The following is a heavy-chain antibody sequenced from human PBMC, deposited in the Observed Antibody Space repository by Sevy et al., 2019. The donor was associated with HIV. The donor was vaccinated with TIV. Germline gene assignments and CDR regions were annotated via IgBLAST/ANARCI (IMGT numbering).Heavy chain of an antibody. CDR3: AKDRLGWLPRVYYFDY. V-gene: IGHV3-23*01. J-gene: IGHJ4*02. D-gene: IGHD3-3*01. CDR2: ISSSSDST. CDR1: GFTFSSYA. Sequence: GGSLRLSCAASGFTFSSYAMSWVRQAPGKGLEWVSAISSSSDSTYYADSGKGRFTISRDNSKNTLYLQMNSLRAEDTAVYYCAKDRLGWLPRVYYFDYWGQGTLVTVSS.